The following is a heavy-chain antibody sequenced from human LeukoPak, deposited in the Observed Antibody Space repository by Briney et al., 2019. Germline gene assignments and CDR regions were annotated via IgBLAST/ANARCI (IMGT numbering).Heavy chain of an antibody. CDR3: ARFTTVVPAFWYFDL. CDR2: IFYSGTT. J-gene: IGHJ2*01. Sequence: PSETLSLTCTVSGASLSNYYGSWIRQPPGKGLEWIGYIFYSGTTNYNPSLKSRVTVSLDTSKNQFSLQLRSVTAADTAVYYCARFTTVVPAFWYFDLWGRGTLVTVSS. V-gene: IGHV4-59*08. CDR1: GASLSNYY. D-gene: IGHD4-23*01.